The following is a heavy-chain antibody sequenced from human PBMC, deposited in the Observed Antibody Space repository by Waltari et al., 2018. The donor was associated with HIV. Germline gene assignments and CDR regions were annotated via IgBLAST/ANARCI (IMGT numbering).Heavy chain of an antibody. D-gene: IGHD3-3*01. V-gene: IGHV3-9*01. CDR1: GFTFDDYV. CDR2: ISWNSGSI. CDR3: AKDYDF. J-gene: IGHJ4*02. Sequence: EVQLVESGGGLVQPGRSLRLSCAASGFTFDDYVMHWVRQVPGKGLQWVSGISWNSGSIGYADSVKGRFTISRDNAKNSLYLQMNSLRAEDTALYYCAKDYDFWGQGTLVTVSS.